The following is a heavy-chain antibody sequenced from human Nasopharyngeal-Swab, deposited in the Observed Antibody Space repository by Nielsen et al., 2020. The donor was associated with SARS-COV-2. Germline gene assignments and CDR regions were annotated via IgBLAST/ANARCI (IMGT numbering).Heavy chain of an antibody. J-gene: IGHJ5*02. CDR1: GFTFSSYS. CDR3: ARGPRDGYNPNWFDP. V-gene: IGHV3-21*05. Sequence: GGSLRLSCAVSGFTFSSYSMNWVRQAPGKGLEWVSYISSSSSSIYYADSMKGRFTISRDNAKNSLYLQMSSLRAEDTAVYYCARGPRDGYNPNWFDPWGQGTLVTVSS. D-gene: IGHD5-24*01. CDR2: ISSSSSSI.